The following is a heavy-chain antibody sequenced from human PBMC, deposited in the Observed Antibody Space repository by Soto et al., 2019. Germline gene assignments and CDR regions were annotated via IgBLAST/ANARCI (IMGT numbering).Heavy chain of an antibody. J-gene: IGHJ5*02. V-gene: IGHV4-34*01. CDR2: INHSGST. D-gene: IGHD6-13*01. Sequence: QVQLQQWGAGLLKPSETLSLTCAVYGGSFSGYYWSWIRQPPGKGLEWIGEINHSGSTNYNPSLKSRVTISVDTSKNQFSLKLSSVTAADTAVYYCARRVAAADYNWFDPWGQGTLVTVSS. CDR1: GGSFSGYY. CDR3: ARRVAAADYNWFDP.